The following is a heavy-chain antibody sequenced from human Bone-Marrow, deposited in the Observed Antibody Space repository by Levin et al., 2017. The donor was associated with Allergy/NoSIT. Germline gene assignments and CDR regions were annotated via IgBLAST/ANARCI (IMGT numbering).Heavy chain of an antibody. CDR1: GGSFSGYY. D-gene: IGHD3-10*01. V-gene: IGHV4-34*01. J-gene: IGHJ4*02. CDR3: ARAGYYYGSVQGFDY. Sequence: PSETLSLTCAVYGGSFSGYYWSWIRQPPGKGLEWIGEINHSGSTNYNPSLKSRVTISVDTSKNQFSLKLSSVTAADTAVYYCARAGYYYGSVQGFDYWGQGTLVTVSS. CDR2: INHSGST.